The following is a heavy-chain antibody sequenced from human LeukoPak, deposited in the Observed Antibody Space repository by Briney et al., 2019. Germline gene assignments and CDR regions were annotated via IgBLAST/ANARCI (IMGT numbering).Heavy chain of an antibody. CDR2: IYYSGST. D-gene: IGHD1-1*01. CDR1: GGSISSGGYS. J-gene: IGHJ4*02. Sequence: SQTLSLTCTVSGGSISSGGYSWSWIRQHPGKGLEWIGYIYYSGSTYYNPSLKSRVTISVDTSKNQFSLKLSSVTAADTAVYYCARLNWNWYFDYWGQGTLVTVSS. CDR3: ARLNWNWYFDY. V-gene: IGHV4-31*03.